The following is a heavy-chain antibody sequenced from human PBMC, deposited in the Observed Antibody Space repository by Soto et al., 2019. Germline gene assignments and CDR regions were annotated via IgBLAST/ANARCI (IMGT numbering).Heavy chain of an antibody. V-gene: IGHV4-34*01. CDR3: ARGQEGVVATH. CDR2: VKDGGHT. CDR1: GGSLSGYY. D-gene: IGHD5-12*01. Sequence: QVQVQQWGAGLLKPSEALSLNCAVTGGSLSGYYWSWIRQPPGKGLEWIGEVKDGGHTNYSPSLRGRVTISSDTSNNQFSLRLNSVTAADTGVYYCARGQEGVVATHWDQGSLVTVSS. J-gene: IGHJ4*02.